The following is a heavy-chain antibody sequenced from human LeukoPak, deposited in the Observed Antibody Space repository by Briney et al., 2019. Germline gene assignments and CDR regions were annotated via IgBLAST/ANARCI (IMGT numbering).Heavy chain of an antibody. CDR3: ARDREVGATGYYFDY. D-gene: IGHD1-26*01. CDR2: IYTSGST. V-gene: IGHV4-61*02. J-gene: IGHJ4*02. Sequence: SETLSLTCTVSGGSISSGSYYWSWIWQPAGKGLEWIGRIYTSGSTTYNSSLKSRVTISLDTSKNHFSLRLSSVTAADTAVYYCARDREVGATGYYFDYWGQGTLVTVSS. CDR1: GGSISSGSYY.